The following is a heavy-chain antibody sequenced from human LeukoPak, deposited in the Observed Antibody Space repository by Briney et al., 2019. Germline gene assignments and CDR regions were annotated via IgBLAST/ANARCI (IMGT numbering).Heavy chain of an antibody. CDR1: GGSISSGGYY. CDR2: IYYSGST. CDR3: AREAIAARNAFDY. J-gene: IGHJ4*02. D-gene: IGHD6-6*01. Sequence: PSETLSLTCTVSGGSISSGGYYWSWIRQHPGKGLEWIGYIYYSGSTYYNPPLKSRVTISVDTSKNQFSLKLSSVTAADTAVYYCAREAIAARNAFDYWGQGTLVTVSS. V-gene: IGHV4-31*03.